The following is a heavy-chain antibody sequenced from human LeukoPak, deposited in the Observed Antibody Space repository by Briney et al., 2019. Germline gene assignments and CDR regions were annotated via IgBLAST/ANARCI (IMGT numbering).Heavy chain of an antibody. Sequence: GGSLRRSCAGSGFSFSDYYMAWIRQTPGKGLQRVSFFDRGRDGEAHADSVKGRFTISRDNDKNSLFLLMSSLTAEDTAVYYCAREVGSSRAFDIWGQGTMVTVS. D-gene: IGHD2-15*01. CDR1: GFSFSDYY. CDR3: AREVGSSRAFDI. CDR2: FDRGRDGE. V-gene: IGHV3-11*05. J-gene: IGHJ3*02.